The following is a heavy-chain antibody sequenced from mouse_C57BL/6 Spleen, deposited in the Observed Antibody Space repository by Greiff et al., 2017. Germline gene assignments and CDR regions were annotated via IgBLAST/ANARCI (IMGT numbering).Heavy chain of an antibody. D-gene: IGHD2-3*01. CDR1: GFTFSDYG. J-gene: IGHJ4*01. CDR2: ISSGSSTI. V-gene: IGHV5-17*01. Sequence: EVMLVESGGGLVKPGGSLKLSCAASGFTFSDYGMHWVRQAPEKGLEWVAYISSGSSTIYYADTVKGRFTISRDNAKNTLFLQMTSLRAEDTAMYYCARDDGYYVRAMDYWGQGTSVTVSS. CDR3: ARDDGYYVRAMDY.